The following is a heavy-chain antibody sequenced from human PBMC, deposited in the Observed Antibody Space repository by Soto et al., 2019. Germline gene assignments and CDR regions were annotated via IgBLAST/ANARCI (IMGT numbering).Heavy chain of an antibody. CDR3: ARGDRGGSGSPASYYYYGFDV. CDR1: GFTFSSYA. CDR2: VSAGGDMT. D-gene: IGHD3-10*01. V-gene: IGHV3-23*01. J-gene: IGHJ6*02. Sequence: DVQLLESGGHLVQPGGSLRLSCAASGFTFSSYAMSWVRQAPGKGLEWVSSVSAGGDMTYYSDSVKGRFTISRDNSNNALFLQMNSLRIEDTALYYCARGDRGGSGSPASYYYYGFDVWGQGATVTVS.